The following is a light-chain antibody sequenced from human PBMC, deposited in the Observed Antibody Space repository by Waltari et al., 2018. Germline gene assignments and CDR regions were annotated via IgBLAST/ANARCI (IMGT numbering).Light chain of an antibody. CDR2: DVI. V-gene: IGLV2-14*01. CDR3: NSYTNNSTLV. J-gene: IGLJ3*02. Sequence: QSALTQPASASGSPGQSITISCTGTSSDVGAYRYVSWYQQFPGKVPKLIIYDVIRRPSGVSNRFSGSKSGNTASLTISGLQGEDEAHYYCNSYTNNSTLVFGGGTELTVL. CDR1: SSDVGAYRY.